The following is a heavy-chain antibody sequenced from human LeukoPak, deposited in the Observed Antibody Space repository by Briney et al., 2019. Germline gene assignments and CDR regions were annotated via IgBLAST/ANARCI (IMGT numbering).Heavy chain of an antibody. CDR2: ISYDGGNK. CDR1: GFTFSSYS. D-gene: IGHD3-22*01. V-gene: IGHV3-30*18. Sequence: GGSLRLSCAASGFTFSSYSMNWVRQAPGKGLEWVVVISYDGGNKYYADSVKGRFAISRDNSKNTLYLQMNSLRAEDTAVYYCAKGTHYYDSSGYWGAFDIWGQGTMVTVSS. J-gene: IGHJ3*02. CDR3: AKGTHYYDSSGYWGAFDI.